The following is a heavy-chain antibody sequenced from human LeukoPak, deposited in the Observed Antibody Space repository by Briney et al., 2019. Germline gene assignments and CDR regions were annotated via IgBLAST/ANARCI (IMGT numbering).Heavy chain of an antibody. CDR3: ARGGNGLLRFGESLDQSNWFDP. D-gene: IGHD3-10*01. Sequence: PSETLSLTCAVYGGSFSSYYWSWIRQPPGKGLEWIGEINHSGSTNYNPSLKSRVTISVDTSKNQFSLKLSSVTAADTAVYYCARGGNGLLRFGESLDQSNWFDPWGQGTLVTVSS. CDR1: GGSFSSYY. J-gene: IGHJ5*02. V-gene: IGHV4-34*01. CDR2: INHSGST.